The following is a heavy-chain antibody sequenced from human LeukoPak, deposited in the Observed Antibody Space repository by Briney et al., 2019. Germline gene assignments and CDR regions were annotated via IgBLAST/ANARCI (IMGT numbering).Heavy chain of an antibody. J-gene: IGHJ6*02. Sequence: PGGSLRLSCEGSGFTFSNYWMGWVRQAPGKGLEWVSAISGSGGSTYYADSVKGRFTISRDNSKNTLYLQMNSLRAEDTAVYHCAKGGEWYSSSWYSITYYYGMDVWGQGTTVTVSS. V-gene: IGHV3-23*01. CDR1: GFTFSNYW. CDR2: ISGSGGST. CDR3: AKGGEWYSSSWYSITYYYGMDV. D-gene: IGHD6-13*01.